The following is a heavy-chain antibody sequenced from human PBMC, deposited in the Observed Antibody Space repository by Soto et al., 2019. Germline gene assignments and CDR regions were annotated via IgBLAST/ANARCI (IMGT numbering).Heavy chain of an antibody. CDR3: ARGSSHLDY. CDR1: GDTFSTFT. CDR2: IIPKFDAP. V-gene: IGHV1-69*06. Sequence: QVQLVQSGAEVKKPGSSVKVSCKASGDTFSTFTFNWVRQAPGQGLEWMGRIIPKFDAPDFAQKFQGRVTITADKSTSTVHMDLRSLSSDDTAVYYCARGSSHLDYWGQGTLVTVSS. J-gene: IGHJ4*02.